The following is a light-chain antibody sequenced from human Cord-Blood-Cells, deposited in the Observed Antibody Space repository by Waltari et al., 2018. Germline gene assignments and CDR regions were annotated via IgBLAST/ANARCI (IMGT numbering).Light chain of an antibody. V-gene: IGKV1-5*03. J-gene: IGKJ1*01. CDR1: QSISSR. Sequence: DIQMTQSPSTLSASVGDRVTITCRASQSISSRLAWYQQKPGKAPKLLIYKASSLESGVPSRFSGSGSGTEFTLTISSLQPDDFATDYCQQYNSYWTFGQGTKVEIK. CDR3: QQYNSYWT. CDR2: KAS.